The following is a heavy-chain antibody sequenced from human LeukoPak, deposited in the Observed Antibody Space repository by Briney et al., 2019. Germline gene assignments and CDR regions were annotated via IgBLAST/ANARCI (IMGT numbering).Heavy chain of an antibody. V-gene: IGHV3-30*04. CDR2: ISYDGSKK. CDR3: ARGSPKHDS. Sequence: GGSLRLSCAASGFTFSTYSMHWVRQAPGKGLEWVAIISYDGSKKCYADSVKGRFTISRDNAKNSLYLQMNSLRAEDTAVYYCARGSPKHDSWGQGTLVTVSS. J-gene: IGHJ5*01. CDR1: GFTFSTYS.